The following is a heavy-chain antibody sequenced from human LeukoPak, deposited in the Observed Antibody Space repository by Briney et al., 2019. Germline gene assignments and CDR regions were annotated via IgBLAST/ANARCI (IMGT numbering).Heavy chain of an antibody. V-gene: IGHV3-11*01. Sequence: GGSLRLSCAASGFTFSDYYMSWIRQAPGKGLEWVSYISSSGRTIHYADSVKGRFTISRDNAKNSLYLQMNSLRAEDTAVYYCAREETSYDGVLNWFDPWGQGTLVTVSS. CDR2: ISSSGRTI. CDR3: AREETSYDGVLNWFDP. CDR1: GFTFSDYY. D-gene: IGHD2-8*01. J-gene: IGHJ5*02.